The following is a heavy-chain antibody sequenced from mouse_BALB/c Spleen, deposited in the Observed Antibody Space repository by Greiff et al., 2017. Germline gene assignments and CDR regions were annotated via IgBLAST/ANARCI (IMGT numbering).Heavy chain of an antibody. D-gene: IGHD4-1*01. CDR1: GYTFTSYW. CDR3: ARWDEDYAMDY. CDR2: IYPGDGDI. J-gene: IGHJ4*01. Sequence: VQLQQSGAELARPGASVKLSCKASGYTFTSYWMQWVKQRPGQGLEWIGAIYPGDGDIRYTQKFKGKATLTADKSSSTAYMQLSSLASEDSVVYYCARWDEDYAMDYWGQGTSVTVSS. V-gene: IGHV1-87*01.